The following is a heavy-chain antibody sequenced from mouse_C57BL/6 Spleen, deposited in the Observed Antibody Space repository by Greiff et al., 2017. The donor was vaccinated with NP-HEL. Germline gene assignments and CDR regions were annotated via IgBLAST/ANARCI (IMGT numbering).Heavy chain of an antibody. V-gene: IGHV1-52*01. CDR2: IDPSDSET. Sequence: QVQLQQPGAELVRPGSSVKLSCKASGYTFTSYWMHWVKQRPIQGLEWIGNIDPSDSETHYNQKFKDKATLTVDKSSSTAYMQLSSLTSEDSAVYYCARGPVVAPNWYFDVWGTGTTVTVSS. CDR1: GYTFTSYW. CDR3: ARGPVVAPNWYFDV. J-gene: IGHJ1*03. D-gene: IGHD1-1*01.